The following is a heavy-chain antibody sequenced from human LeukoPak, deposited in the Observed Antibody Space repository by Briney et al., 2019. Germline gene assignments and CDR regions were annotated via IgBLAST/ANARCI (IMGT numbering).Heavy chain of an antibody. V-gene: IGHV3-23*01. J-gene: IGHJ4*02. D-gene: IGHD3-10*01. CDR3: AKDKGKRYGSGSYIRGDCLGY. Sequence: GGSLRLSCAASGFTFSSYGMSWVRQAPGKGLEWVSAISGSGGSTYYADSVKGRFTISRDNSKNTLYLQMNSLRAEDTAVYYCAKDKGKRYGSGSYIRGDCLGYWGQGTLVTVSS. CDR2: ISGSGGST. CDR1: GFTFSSYG.